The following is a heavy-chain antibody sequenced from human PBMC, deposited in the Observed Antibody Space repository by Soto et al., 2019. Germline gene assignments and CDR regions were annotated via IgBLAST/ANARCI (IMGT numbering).Heavy chain of an antibody. D-gene: IGHD3-9*01. CDR2: ISYDGSNK. CDR1: GFTFSSYA. CDR3: ARDRYDILTGYLY. V-gene: IGHV3-30-3*01. Sequence: PGGSLRLSCAASGFTFSSYAMLWVRQAPGKGLEWVAVISYDGSNKYYADSVKGRFTISRDNSKNTLYLQMNSLRAEDTAVYYCARDRYDILTGYLYWGQGTLVTVSS. J-gene: IGHJ4*02.